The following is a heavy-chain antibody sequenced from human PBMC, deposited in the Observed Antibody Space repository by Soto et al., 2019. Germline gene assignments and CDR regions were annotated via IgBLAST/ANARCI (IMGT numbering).Heavy chain of an antibody. V-gene: IGHV3-53*01. CDR3: AGGMYGSGSYYIGDAFDM. Sequence: GGSLRLSCAVSGFTVSYNYMNWVRQAPGKGLEWVSVIYRGGDTFYADSVKGRLTISRDNSKNTLYLQMNSLRAEDTAVYYCAGGMYGSGSYYIGDAFDMWGQGTMVTVSS. J-gene: IGHJ3*02. D-gene: IGHD3-10*01. CDR1: GFTVSYNY. CDR2: IYRGGDT.